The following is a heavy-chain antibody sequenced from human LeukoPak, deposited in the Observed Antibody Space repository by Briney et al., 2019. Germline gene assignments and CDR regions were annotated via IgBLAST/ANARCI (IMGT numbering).Heavy chain of an antibody. Sequence: GSLRLSCAASGFRFTDYSMSWVRQAPGKGLEWVAGLGRSGEYKYYADSVKGRFTISRDNSKDTVSLQMNSLRAEDSAIYFCVKDRPCETCMPMDAWGQGTTVTVSS. CDR2: LGRSGEYK. CDR3: VKDRPCETCMPMDA. V-gene: IGHV3-23*01. D-gene: IGHD2-2*01. J-gene: IGHJ6*02. CDR1: GFRFTDYS.